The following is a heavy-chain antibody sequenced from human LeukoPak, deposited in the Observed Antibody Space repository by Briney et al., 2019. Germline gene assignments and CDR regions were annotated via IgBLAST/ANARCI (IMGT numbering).Heavy chain of an antibody. D-gene: IGHD6-19*01. Sequence: GGSLRLSCAASGFTFSSYAMSWVRQAPGRGLEWVSGISGSGDSTYYADSVKGRFTISRDNSKNTLYLQMNSLRAEDTAVYYCARRSGIAVAGAFDYWGQGTLVTVSS. CDR3: ARRSGIAVAGAFDY. J-gene: IGHJ4*02. V-gene: IGHV3-23*01. CDR1: GFTFSSYA. CDR2: ISGSGDST.